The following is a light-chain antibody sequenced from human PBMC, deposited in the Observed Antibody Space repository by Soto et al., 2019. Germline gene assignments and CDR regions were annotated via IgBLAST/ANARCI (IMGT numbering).Light chain of an antibody. V-gene: IGKV3-20*01. CDR3: QQYGGSPYT. CDR2: GAS. J-gene: IGKJ2*01. CDR1: QSVSSSH. Sequence: EIVLTQSPGTLSLSPGERATLSCRASQSVSSSHLAWYQQKPGQTPRLLIYGASTRATGITDRFSGSGSGADFTLTISSLEPDDFAVYYCQQYGGSPYTFGQGTKVEFK.